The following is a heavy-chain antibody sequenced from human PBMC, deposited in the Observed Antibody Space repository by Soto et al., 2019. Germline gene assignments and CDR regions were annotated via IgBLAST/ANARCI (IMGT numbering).Heavy chain of an antibody. CDR1: GYTFTSYG. CDR2: ISAYNGNT. J-gene: IGHJ4*02. CDR3: ARSVIWSGYSPFDY. D-gene: IGHD3-3*01. Sequence: GASVKVSCKASGYTFTSYGISWVRQAPGQGLEWMGWISAYNGNTNYAQKPQGRVTMTTDTSTSTAYMELRSLRSDDTAVYYCARSVIWSGYSPFDYWGQGTLVTVSS. V-gene: IGHV1-18*01.